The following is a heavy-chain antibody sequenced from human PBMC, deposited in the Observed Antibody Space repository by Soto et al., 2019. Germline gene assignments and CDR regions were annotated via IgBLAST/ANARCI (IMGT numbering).Heavy chain of an antibody. V-gene: IGHV3-30*18. CDR2: ISYDGSNK. CDR1: GFTFSSYG. Sequence: PGGSLRLSCAASGFTFSSYGMHWVRQAPGKGLEWVAVISYDGSNKYYADSVKGRFTISRDNSKNTLYLQMNSLRAEDTAVYYCAKDRPSKTTVIKVPDYWGQGTLVTVYS. CDR3: AKDRPSKTTVIKVPDY. D-gene: IGHD4-17*01. J-gene: IGHJ4*02.